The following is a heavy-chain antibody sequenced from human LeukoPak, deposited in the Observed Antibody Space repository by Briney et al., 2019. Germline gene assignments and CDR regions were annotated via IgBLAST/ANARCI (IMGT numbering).Heavy chain of an antibody. CDR2: ISGSGGST. CDR1: GFTFSSYA. D-gene: IGHD2-15*01. V-gene: IGHV3-23*01. CDR3: ARGLSGSYGMDV. Sequence: GGSLRLSCAASGFTFSSYAMSWVRQAPGKGLEWVSAISGSGGSTNYADSVKGRFTIARDNAKNTLYLQMNSLRVEDTAVYYCARGLSGSYGMDVWGQGTTVTVSS. J-gene: IGHJ6*02.